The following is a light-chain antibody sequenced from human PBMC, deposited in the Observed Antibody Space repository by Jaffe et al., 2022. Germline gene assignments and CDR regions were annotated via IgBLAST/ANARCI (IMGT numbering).Light chain of an antibody. Sequence: DVVMTQSPDSLAVSLGERATINCKSSQSVLYSPNNKNYLAWYQQKPGQPPKLLIHWASTRESGVPDRFSGSGSGTDFTLTISSLQAEDVAVYYCQQYYRTLTFGGGTRVELK. V-gene: IGKV4-1*01. CDR2: WAS. CDR3: QQYYRTLT. J-gene: IGKJ4*01. CDR1: QSVLYSPNNKNY.